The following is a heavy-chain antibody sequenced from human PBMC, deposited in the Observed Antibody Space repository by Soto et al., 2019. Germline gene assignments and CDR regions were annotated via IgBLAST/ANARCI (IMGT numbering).Heavy chain of an antibody. D-gene: IGHD6-6*01. CDR2: IYYSGRT. J-gene: IGHJ6*03. CDR3: ARGSSDYYYYYYMDV. CDR1: GGSISSYY. Sequence: PSETLSLTRTVSGGSISSYYWSWIRQPPGKGLEWIGYIYYSGRTNYNPSLKSRVTTSVDTSKNQFSLELSSVTAADTAVYYCARGSSDYYYYYYMDVWGKGTTVTVSS. V-gene: IGHV4-59*01.